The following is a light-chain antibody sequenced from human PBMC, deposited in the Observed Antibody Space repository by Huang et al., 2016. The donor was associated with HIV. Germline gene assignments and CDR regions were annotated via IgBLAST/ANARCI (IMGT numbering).Light chain of an antibody. CDR1: QSVSSN. J-gene: IGKJ1*01. V-gene: IGKV3-15*01. CDR3: QQYNNWPRGT. Sequence: EIVMTQSPSTLSVSPGERATLSCRASQSVSSNLAWYQQKPDQAPRLLLYGASTRATCISASFSGSGSGTEFTLTISLLQSEDFAVYYCQQYNNWPRGTFGQGTKVEIK. CDR2: GAS.